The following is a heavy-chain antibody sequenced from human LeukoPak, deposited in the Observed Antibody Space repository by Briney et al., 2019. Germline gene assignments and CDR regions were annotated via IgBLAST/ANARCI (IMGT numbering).Heavy chain of an antibody. CDR2: IYYSGTT. CDR1: GGSISNYC. CDR3: AYNRNRIMDTFDI. Sequence: NPSESPSHTCTLFGGSISNYCWSWSRQPPGKGLEWIGYIYYSGTTKYNPSLQSRVTISVDTSKNQLSLKLSSVTAADTAVYYCAYNRNRIMDTFDIWGHRRTVSVSS. D-gene: IGHD1-14*01. V-gene: IGHV4-59*08. J-gene: IGHJ3*02.